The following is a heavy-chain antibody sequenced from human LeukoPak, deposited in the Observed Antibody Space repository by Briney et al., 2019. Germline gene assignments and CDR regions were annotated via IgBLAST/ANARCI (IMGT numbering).Heavy chain of an antibody. CDR3: SREGLGFLRIEGVMK. D-gene: IGHD2/OR15-2a*01. Sequence: PGGSLRLSCAASGFTFSSYWVSWVRQAPGKGLEWVANIKQDGSEKYYVDSVKGRFTISRDNAKNSLYLQMNSLRAEDTAVYYWSREGLGFLRIEGVMKRGQGTLVNGLL. CDR2: IKQDGSEK. CDR1: GFTFSSYW. J-gene: IGHJ4*01. V-gene: IGHV3-7*01.